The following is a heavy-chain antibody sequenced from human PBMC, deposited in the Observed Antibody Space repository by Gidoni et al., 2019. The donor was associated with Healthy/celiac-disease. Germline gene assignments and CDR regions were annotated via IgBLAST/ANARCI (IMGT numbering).Heavy chain of an antibody. CDR1: GFPFSSYA. CDR2: IWYDGSNK. Sequence: QVQLVESGGGVVQPGRSLRLSCAASGFPFSSYAMHWVRKAPGKGLEWVAVIWYDGSNKYYADSVKGRFTISRDNSKNTLYLQMNSLRAEDTAVYYCARVTVTHDAFDIWGQGTMVTVSS. V-gene: IGHV3-33*01. CDR3: ARVTVTHDAFDI. D-gene: IGHD4-4*01. J-gene: IGHJ3*02.